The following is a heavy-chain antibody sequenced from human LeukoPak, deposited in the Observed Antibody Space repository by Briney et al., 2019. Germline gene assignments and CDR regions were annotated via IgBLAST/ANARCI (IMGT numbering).Heavy chain of an antibody. V-gene: IGHV3-48*01. CDR2: ISGSSGTI. CDR3: ARRSEFGVLYYMDV. D-gene: IGHD3-16*01. Sequence: GGSLRHSCAASGFTFSSYSMNWVRPAPGKGLEWVSYISGSSGTIYYADSVKGRFTISRDNAKNSLYLQMNSLRAEDTAVYYCARRSEFGVLYYMDVWGKGTTVTVSS. J-gene: IGHJ6*03. CDR1: GFTFSSYS.